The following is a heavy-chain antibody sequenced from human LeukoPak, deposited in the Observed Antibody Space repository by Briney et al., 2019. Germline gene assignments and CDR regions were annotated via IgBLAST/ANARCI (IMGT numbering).Heavy chain of an antibody. CDR2: XXXSDDSA. J-gene: IGHJ4*02. D-gene: IGHD5-18*01. Sequence: ASVKVSCKASGYTFTSYYIHWVRQAPGQGLEWMGLXXXSDDSANYAQEFQGRVAMTRDTSTNTVYVDLSSLRSEDTAVYYCAKAAGDTYGYRYYFDYWGQGTLVTVSS. CDR1: GYTFTSYY. CDR3: AKAAGDTYGYRYYFDY. V-gene: IGHV1-46*01.